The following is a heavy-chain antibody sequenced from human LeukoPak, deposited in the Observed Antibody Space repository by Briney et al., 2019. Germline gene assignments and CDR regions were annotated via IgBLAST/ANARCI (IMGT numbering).Heavy chain of an antibody. CDR2: INWNGGST. V-gene: IGHV3-20*04. CDR3: ARDSYYYDSSADYGDDAFDI. CDR1: GFTFSSHA. J-gene: IGHJ3*02. Sequence: SGGSLRLSCAASGFTFSSHAMSWVRQAPGKGLEWVSGINWNGGSTGYADSVKGRFSISRDNAKNSLYLQMNSLRAEDTALYYCARDSYYYDSSADYGDDAFDIWGQGTMVTVSS. D-gene: IGHD3-22*01.